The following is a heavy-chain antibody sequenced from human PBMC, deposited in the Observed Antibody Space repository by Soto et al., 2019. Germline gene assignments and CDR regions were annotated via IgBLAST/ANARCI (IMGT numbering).Heavy chain of an antibody. V-gene: IGHV4-4*02. CDR1: GDSISGNNW. Sequence: PSETLSLTCAVSGDSISGNNWWSWVRQSPGKGLEWIGEIYHTGKATYNPSLKTRVTMSVDKSKIQFSLEVRSVTVADTAVYYCARDERSVYSSGWYLYWGPGTLVTVSS. D-gene: IGHD6-19*01. J-gene: IGHJ4*02. CDR3: ARDERSVYSSGWYLY. CDR2: IYHTGKA.